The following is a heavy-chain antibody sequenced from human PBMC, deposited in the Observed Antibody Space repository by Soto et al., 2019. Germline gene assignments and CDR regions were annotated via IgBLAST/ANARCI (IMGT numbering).Heavy chain of an antibody. D-gene: IGHD2-15*01. V-gene: IGHV1-69*13. Sequence: SVKVSFKASRGTFSSYAISWLRQAAGQGREGMGGIIPIFGTANYAQKFQGRGTITADESTSTAYMELSSLRSEATAVYYCATPGGGYCSGGSCYSFDYWGQGTLVTVSS. CDR1: RGTFSSYA. CDR2: IIPIFGTA. CDR3: ATPGGGYCSGGSCYSFDY. J-gene: IGHJ4*02.